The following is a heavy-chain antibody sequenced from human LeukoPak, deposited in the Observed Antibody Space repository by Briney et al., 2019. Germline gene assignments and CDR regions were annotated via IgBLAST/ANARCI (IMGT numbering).Heavy chain of an antibody. Sequence: GGSLRLSCVVSGFNFHNYWMTWVRQAPGKGLEWLAIINPDGSETSYEDSVKGRFIVSRDNDNNSLSLDLTSVRAEDTALYYCARDLYSPPDVWGQGTSVTVSS. J-gene: IGHJ6*02. CDR3: ARDLYSPPDV. D-gene: IGHD2-21*01. V-gene: IGHV3-7*01. CDR2: INPDGSET. CDR1: GFNFHNYW.